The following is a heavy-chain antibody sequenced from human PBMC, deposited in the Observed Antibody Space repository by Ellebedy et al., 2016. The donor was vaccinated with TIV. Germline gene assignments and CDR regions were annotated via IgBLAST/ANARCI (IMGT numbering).Heavy chain of an antibody. V-gene: IGHV1-18*01. J-gene: IGHJ4*02. CDR2: IGPYHVYT. CDR3: AYSSGYYYEPFDY. CDR1: GYTFFTYG. Sequence: ASVKVSXXASGYTFFTYGISWVRQAPGQGLEWMGWIGPYHVYTNYAEKFQDRVTMTADTSTSTAYMELRNLRSDDTAVYYCAYSSGYYYEPFDYWGQGTLVTVSS. D-gene: IGHD3-22*01.